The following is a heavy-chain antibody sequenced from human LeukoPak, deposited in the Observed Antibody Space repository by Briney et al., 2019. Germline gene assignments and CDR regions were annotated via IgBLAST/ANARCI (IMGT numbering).Heavy chain of an antibody. CDR3: AKRDSSGSYYFDR. J-gene: IGHJ4*02. V-gene: IGHV3-23*01. D-gene: IGHD6-19*01. CDR2: ISKGVGSA. CDR1: GFTFSSYA. Sequence: PGGSLRLSCAASGFTFSSYAMSWVRQAPGKGLERVSSISKGVGSAFYADSVKGRFTISRDNSKNTLYLQMTSLRAEDTAVYYCAKRDSSGSYYFDRWGQGTLVTVSS.